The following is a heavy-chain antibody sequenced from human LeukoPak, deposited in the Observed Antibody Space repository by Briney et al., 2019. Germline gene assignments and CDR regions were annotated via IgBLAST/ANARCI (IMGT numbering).Heavy chain of an antibody. V-gene: IGHV1-69*13. CDR1: GGTFSSYA. CDR3: ARMGPAAIVYWFDP. Sequence: ASVKVSCKASGGTFSSYAISWVRQAPGQGLEWTGGIIPIFGTANYAQKFQGRVTITADESTSTAYMELSSLRSEDTAVYYCARMGPAAIVYWFDPWGQGTLVTVSS. CDR2: IIPIFGTA. D-gene: IGHD2-2*01. J-gene: IGHJ5*02.